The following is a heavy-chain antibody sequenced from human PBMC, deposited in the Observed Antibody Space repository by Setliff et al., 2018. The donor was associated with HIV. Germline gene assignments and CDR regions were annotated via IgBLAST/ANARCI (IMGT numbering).Heavy chain of an antibody. CDR2: IRSSTAAI. CDR3: AKVFRSSTMLLVGFDY. V-gene: IGHV3-21*04. Sequence: GGSLRLSCAASGFNFRTYSMNWVRQAPGKGLEWVASIRSSTAAIDYADSVKGRVAISRDNTGKSLYLQMHSLRAEDTAMYYCAKVFRSSTMLLVGFDYWGLGTLVTVSS. CDR1: GFNFRTYS. J-gene: IGHJ4*02. D-gene: IGHD3-22*01.